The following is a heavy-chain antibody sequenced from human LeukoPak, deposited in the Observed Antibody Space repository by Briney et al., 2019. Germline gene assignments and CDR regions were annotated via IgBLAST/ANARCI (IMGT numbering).Heavy chain of an antibody. CDR1: GYSISSGYY. D-gene: IGHD5-12*01. Sequence: PSETLSLTCSVSGYSISSGYYWGWIRQPPGKRLEWVGSISSSGNTYYNPTLKSRVTISVDTSKNQFSLNLTSVTAADAAVYYCARDLRYSGFDWAPWGQGTLVTVSS. CDR3: ARDLRYSGFDWAP. CDR2: ISSSGNT. J-gene: IGHJ5*02. V-gene: IGHV4-38-2*02.